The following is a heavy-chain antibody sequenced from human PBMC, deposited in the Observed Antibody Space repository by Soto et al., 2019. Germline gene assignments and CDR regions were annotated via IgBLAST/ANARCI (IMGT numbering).Heavy chain of an antibody. CDR3: AKDYGDYFDY. Sequence: GGSLRLSCAASGFTFSSYAMSWVRQAPGKGLEWVSAISGSGGRTYYAESVKGRFTISRDNSKNTLYLQMNSLRAEDTAVYYCAKDYGDYFDYWGQGTLVTVSS. CDR1: GFTFSSYA. CDR2: ISGSGGRT. J-gene: IGHJ4*02. V-gene: IGHV3-23*01. D-gene: IGHD4-17*01.